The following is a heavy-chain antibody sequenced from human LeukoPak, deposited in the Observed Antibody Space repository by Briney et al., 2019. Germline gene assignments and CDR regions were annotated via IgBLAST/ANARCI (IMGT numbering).Heavy chain of an antibody. Sequence: GGSLRLSCAASGFXFSSYGMHWVRQAPGKGLEWVSGISGSGGSTYYADSVKGRFTISRDNSKNTLYLQMNSLRAEDTAVYYCAKGPRSSSGYYYWGQGTLVTVSS. CDR2: ISGSGGST. J-gene: IGHJ4*02. CDR1: GFXFSSYG. CDR3: AKGPRSSSGYYY. D-gene: IGHD3-22*01. V-gene: IGHV3-23*01.